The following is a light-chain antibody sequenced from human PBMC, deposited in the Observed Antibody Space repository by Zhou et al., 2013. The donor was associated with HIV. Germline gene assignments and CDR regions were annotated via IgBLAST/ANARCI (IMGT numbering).Light chain of an antibody. CDR1: QSISSNF. Sequence: ETVLTQSPGTLSLSPGESATLSCRASQSISSNFLAWYQQKPGQAPRLLIYGASNRATGIPDRFSGSGSGTDFTLTINRLEPEDFVVYYCQQYGDSPRTFGQGTKVEI. J-gene: IGKJ1*01. V-gene: IGKV3-20*01. CDR2: GAS. CDR3: QQYGDSPRT.